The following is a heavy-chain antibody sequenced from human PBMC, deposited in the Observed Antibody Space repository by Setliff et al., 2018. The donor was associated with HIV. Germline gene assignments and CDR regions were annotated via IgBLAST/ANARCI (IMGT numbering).Heavy chain of an antibody. V-gene: IGHV4-31*02. CDR2: IYNTGST. CDR1: GFTFSDYY. CDR3: ARRWGIRGYSS. J-gene: IGHJ5*02. Sequence: LRLSCAASGFTFSDYYMSWIRQAPGKGLEWIGYIYNTGSTYHSPSLESRVTISVDTSKNQFSLKLYSVTAADTSVYYCARRWGIRGYSSWGQGTLVTVSS. D-gene: IGHD5-18*01.